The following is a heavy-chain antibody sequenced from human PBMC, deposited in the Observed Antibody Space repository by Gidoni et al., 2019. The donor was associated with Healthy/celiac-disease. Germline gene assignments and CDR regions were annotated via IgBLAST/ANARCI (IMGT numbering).Heavy chain of an antibody. CDR2: ISSSSSYI. Sequence: EVQLVESGGGLVKPGGSLRLSCAASGFTFSSYSMNWVRQAPGKGLEWVSSISSSSSYIYYADSVKGRVTISRDNAKNSLYLQMNSLRAEDTAVYYCARDGQQQLVPYYYYYGMDVWGQGTTVTVSS. V-gene: IGHV3-21*01. CDR3: ARDGQQQLVPYYYYYGMDV. D-gene: IGHD6-13*01. J-gene: IGHJ6*02. CDR1: GFTFSSYS.